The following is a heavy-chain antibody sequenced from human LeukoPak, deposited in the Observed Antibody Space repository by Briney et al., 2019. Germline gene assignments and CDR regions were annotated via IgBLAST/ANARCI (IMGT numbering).Heavy chain of an antibody. CDR1: GYRFTGYY. CDR3: ARDIEGRSGGWRWTPGWFDP. Sequence: GASVKVSCKASGYRFTGYYIHWARQAPGQGLEWMGWINPNSGGTNYAQKFQGRVTMTRDTSISTAYMELSRLRSDDTAVYHCARDIEGRSGGWRWTPGWFDPWGQGTLVTVSS. V-gene: IGHV1-2*02. D-gene: IGHD5-24*01. J-gene: IGHJ5*02. CDR2: INPNSGGT.